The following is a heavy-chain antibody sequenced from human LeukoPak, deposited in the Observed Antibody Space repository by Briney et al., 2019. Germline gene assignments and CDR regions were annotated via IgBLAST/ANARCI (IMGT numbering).Heavy chain of an antibody. Sequence: ASVKVSCKASGYTFTSYYMHWVRQAPGQGLEWMGIIYPSGGTTTHAQRFQGRVTMTRDTSTSTVHMELSSLRSEDTAVYYCARVGYCTSTSCSFDYWGQGTLVTVSS. V-gene: IGHV1-46*01. CDR3: ARVGYCTSTSCSFDY. D-gene: IGHD2-2*01. CDR1: GYTFTSYY. CDR2: IYPSGGTT. J-gene: IGHJ4*02.